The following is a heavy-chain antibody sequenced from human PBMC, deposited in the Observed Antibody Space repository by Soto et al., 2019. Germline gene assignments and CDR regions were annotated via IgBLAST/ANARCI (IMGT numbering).Heavy chain of an antibody. CDR3: ARGRSLGHRTVRVGSGLPDY. Sequence: GGSLRLSCAASGFTFSSYGMHWVRQAPGKGLEWVAVIWYDGSNKYYADSVKGRFTISRDNSKNTLYLQMNSLRAEDTAVYYCARGRSLGHRTVRVGSGLPDYWGQGTLVTVSS. J-gene: IGHJ4*02. CDR1: GFTFSSYG. V-gene: IGHV3-33*01. CDR2: IWYDGSNK. D-gene: IGHD2-8*02.